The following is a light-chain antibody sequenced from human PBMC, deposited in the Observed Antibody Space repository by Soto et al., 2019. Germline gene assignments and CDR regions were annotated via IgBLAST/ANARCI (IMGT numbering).Light chain of an antibody. V-gene: IGKV3-15*01. Sequence: DTVLTQSPATLSVSQGERATLSCRASQNIKTNLAWYQHKPGQAPRLLIYGAFTGATGVPARFSGSGSGTEFTLTISSLQSEDFAVYYCQQYNNWPPWTFGQGTKVDIK. CDR2: GAF. CDR3: QQYNNWPPWT. J-gene: IGKJ1*01. CDR1: QNIKTN.